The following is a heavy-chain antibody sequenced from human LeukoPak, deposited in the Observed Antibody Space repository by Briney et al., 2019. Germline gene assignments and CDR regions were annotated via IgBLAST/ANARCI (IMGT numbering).Heavy chain of an antibody. D-gene: IGHD3-22*01. J-gene: IGHJ3*02. Sequence: GGSLRLSCVASGFTFSSYWMSWVRQAPGKGLEWVANIKQDGSEKYYVDSVKGRFTISRGNAKNSLYLQMNSLRAEDTAVYYCARDENYYDSSGYSRDAFDIWGQGTMVTVSS. V-gene: IGHV3-7*01. CDR1: GFTFSSYW. CDR3: ARDENYYDSSGYSRDAFDI. CDR2: IKQDGSEK.